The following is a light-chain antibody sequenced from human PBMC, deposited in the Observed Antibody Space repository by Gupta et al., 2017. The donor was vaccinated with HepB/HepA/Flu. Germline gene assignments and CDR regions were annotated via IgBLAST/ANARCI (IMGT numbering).Light chain of an antibody. V-gene: IGKV1-5*03. CDR2: KAS. J-gene: IGKJ1*01. CDR1: SSW. CDR3: QQYNSYSPST. Sequence: SSWLAWYQQKPGKAPKLLIYKASSLESGVPSRFSGSGSGTEFTLTISSLQPDDFATYYCQQYNSYSPSTFGQGTKVEIK.